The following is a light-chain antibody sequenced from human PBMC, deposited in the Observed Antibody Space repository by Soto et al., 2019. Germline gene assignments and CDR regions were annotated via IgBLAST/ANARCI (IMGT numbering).Light chain of an antibody. V-gene: IGLV1-44*01. CDR1: SSNIGTYS. J-gene: IGLJ1*01. CDR3: AAWDDSLNGCV. CDR2: SDN. Sequence: QSALSHPRSASWTPGHGVTISCSGSSSNIGTYSVSWYQQFPGTAPRLLIYSDNQRPSGVPDRFSASKSGASASLAISGLQSEDEADFYCAAWDDSLNGCVFGTGTKVTXL.